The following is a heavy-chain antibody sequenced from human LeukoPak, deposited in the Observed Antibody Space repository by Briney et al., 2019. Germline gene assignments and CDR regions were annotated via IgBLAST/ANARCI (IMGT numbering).Heavy chain of an antibody. V-gene: IGHV4-38-2*01. CDR1: GYSISSGYY. D-gene: IGHD3-3*01. Sequence: SETLSLTCAVSGYSISSGYYWGWIRQPPGKGLEWIGSIYHSGSTYYNPSLKSRVTISVDTSKNQFSLKLSSVAAADTAVYYCARIDAYYDFWSGCSAEYFQHWGQGTLVTVSS. CDR3: ARIDAYYDFWSGCSAEYFQH. J-gene: IGHJ1*01. CDR2: IYHSGST.